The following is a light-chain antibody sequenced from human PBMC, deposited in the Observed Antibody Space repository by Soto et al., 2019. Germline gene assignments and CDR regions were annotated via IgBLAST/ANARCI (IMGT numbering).Light chain of an antibody. CDR3: MQVPLPYT. CDR1: QSLVHSDGNTY. Sequence: DIVLTQTPLSSPVTLGQPASISCRSSQSLVHSDGNTYFNWLQQRPGQPPRLLIYKIYKRFPGVPDTFGGSEAWTDFKLKISRVEAQDVGVHYCMQVPLPYTFDQGTKLEIK. V-gene: IGKV2-24*01. CDR2: KIY. J-gene: IGKJ2*01.